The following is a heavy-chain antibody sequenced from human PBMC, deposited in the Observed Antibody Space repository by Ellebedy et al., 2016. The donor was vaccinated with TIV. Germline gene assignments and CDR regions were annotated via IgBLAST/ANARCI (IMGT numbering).Heavy chain of an antibody. CDR1: GYTLTELS. Sequence: ASVKVSCKVSGYTLTELSMHWVRQAPGKGLEWMGGFDPEDGETIYAQKFQGRVTMTEDTSTDTAYMELSSLRSEDTAVYYCATVRGSSSWYAAVDFDYWGQGALVTVSS. V-gene: IGHV1-24*01. CDR3: ATVRGSSSWYAAVDFDY. CDR2: FDPEDGET. J-gene: IGHJ4*02. D-gene: IGHD6-13*01.